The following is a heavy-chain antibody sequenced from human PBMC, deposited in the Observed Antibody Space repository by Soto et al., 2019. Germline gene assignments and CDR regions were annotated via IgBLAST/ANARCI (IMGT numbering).Heavy chain of an antibody. CDR2: ISYDGTNK. D-gene: IGHD4-17*01. CDR3: AKGSDYAAAKNYCED. J-gene: IGHJ4*02. V-gene: IGHV3-30*18. CDR1: GFTLSSYG. Sequence: QVQLVESGGGVVQPGTSLRLSCAASGFTLSSYGMHWVRQAPGKGLEWVAVISYDGTNKYYADSVKDRFTMSRDNSKNTLYLKMNSLRGEDTARYYCAKGSDYAAAKNYCEDWGQGTLVTVSS.